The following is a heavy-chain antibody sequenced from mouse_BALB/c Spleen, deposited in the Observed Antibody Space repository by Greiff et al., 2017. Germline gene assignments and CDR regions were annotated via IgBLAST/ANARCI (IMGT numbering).Heavy chain of an antibody. J-gene: IGHJ2*01. D-gene: IGHD2-1*01. CDR1: GYSFTGYT. CDR3: ARSHYGNWAYFDY. Sequence: EVQLQQSGPELVKPGASMKISCKASGYSFTGYTMNWVKQSHGKNLEWIGLINPYNGGTGYNQKFKSKATLTVDNSSSTAYMELRSLTSEDSAVYYCARSHYGNWAYFDYWGQGTTLTVSS. V-gene: IGHV1-18*01. CDR2: INPYNGGT.